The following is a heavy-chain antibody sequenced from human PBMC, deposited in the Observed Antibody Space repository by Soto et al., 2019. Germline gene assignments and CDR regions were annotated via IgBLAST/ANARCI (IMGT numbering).Heavy chain of an antibody. D-gene: IGHD3-22*01. J-gene: IGHJ3*02. CDR2: INAGNGNT. CDR1: GGTFSSYA. CDR3: ARDSMIVVVPAFDI. Sequence: ASVKVSCKASGGTFSSYAISWVRQAPGQGLEWMGWINAGNGNTKYSQKFQGRVTITRDTSASTAYMELSSLRSEDTAVYYCARDSMIVVVPAFDIWGQGTMVTVSS. V-gene: IGHV1-3*01.